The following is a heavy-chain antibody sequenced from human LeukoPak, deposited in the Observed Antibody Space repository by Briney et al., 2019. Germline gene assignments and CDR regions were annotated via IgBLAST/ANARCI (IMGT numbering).Heavy chain of an antibody. CDR3: ASSGNYYPYLLDY. Sequence: GGSLRLSCAASEFIFSSNYMSWVRQAPGKGLEWVSVLYSGGSTYYADSVKGRFTISRDNSKNTLYLQMNSLRAEDTAVYYCASSGNYYPYLLDYWGQGTLVTVSS. CDR2: LYSGGST. V-gene: IGHV3-53*01. J-gene: IGHJ4*02. D-gene: IGHD1-26*01. CDR1: EFIFSSNY.